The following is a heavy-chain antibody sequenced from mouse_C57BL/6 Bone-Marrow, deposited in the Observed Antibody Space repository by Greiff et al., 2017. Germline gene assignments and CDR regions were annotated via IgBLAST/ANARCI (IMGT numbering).Heavy chain of an antibody. D-gene: IGHD1-1*01. J-gene: IGHJ3*01. CDR2: ISGGGGNT. CDR3: AGPPFSTTVVAPGFAC. Sequence: EVQLVESGGGLVKPGGSLKLSCAASGFTFSSYTMSWVRQTPEQRLEWVATISGGGGNTYYPDSVKGRFTLSRDNANNTLYLQMSSLRSEDTALYYCAGPPFSTTVVAPGFACWGQGTLVTGSA. CDR1: GFTFSSYT. V-gene: IGHV5-9*01.